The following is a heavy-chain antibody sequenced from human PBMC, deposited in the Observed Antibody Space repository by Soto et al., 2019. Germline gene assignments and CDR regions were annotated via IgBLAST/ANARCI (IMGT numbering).Heavy chain of an antibody. Sequence: QLQLQESGSGLVKPSQTLSLTCAVSGGSISSGGYSWSWIRQPPGKGLEWIGYIYHSGSTYYNPSLKSRVTISVDRSKNQFSLKLSSVTAADTAVYYCAREVLATVVTPRGWFDPWGQGTLVTVSS. CDR1: GGSISSGGYS. J-gene: IGHJ5*02. CDR3: AREVLATVVTPRGWFDP. V-gene: IGHV4-30-2*01. D-gene: IGHD4-17*01. CDR2: IYHSGST.